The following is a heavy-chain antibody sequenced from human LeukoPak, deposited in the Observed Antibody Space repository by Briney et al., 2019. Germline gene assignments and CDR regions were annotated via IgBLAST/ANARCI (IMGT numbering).Heavy chain of an antibody. Sequence: ASVKVSCKASGYTFTSYGISWVRQAPGQGLEWMGWISAYNGNTNYAQKLQGRVTMTTDTSTSTAYMELRSLRSDDTAVYYCARVVGGEAAVTAKHHYFDYWGQGTLVTVSS. CDR3: ARVVGGEAAVTAKHHYFDY. V-gene: IGHV1-18*01. J-gene: IGHJ4*02. CDR1: GYTFTSYG. D-gene: IGHD3-16*01. CDR2: ISAYNGNT.